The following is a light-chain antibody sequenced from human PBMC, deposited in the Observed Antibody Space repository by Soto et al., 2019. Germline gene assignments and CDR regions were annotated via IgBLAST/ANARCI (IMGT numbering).Light chain of an antibody. CDR3: QQYNNWSWT. V-gene: IGKV3-15*01. CDR2: GAS. J-gene: IGKJ1*01. CDR1: QNISSS. Sequence: EIVLTQSPATLSVPPGERAILSWRAIQNISSSLAGYLQKVGQAPRLLIYGASTRAPGISARFSGSGSGTEFTLTISSLQSEDFAIYYCQQYNNWSWTFGQGTKVDI.